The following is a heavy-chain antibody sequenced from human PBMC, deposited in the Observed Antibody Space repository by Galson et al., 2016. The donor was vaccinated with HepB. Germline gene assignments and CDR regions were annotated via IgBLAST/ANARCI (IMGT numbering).Heavy chain of an antibody. Sequence: SLRLSCAASGFTFSSYPAHWVRQAPGKGLEWVAVTSYDGRTNYYADSVEGRFTISRDNSKNTLYLQMDSLRDGDTAVYYCATSMGMIAATISFGMDVWGKGTTVIVSS. CDR1: GFTFSSYP. D-gene: IGHD6-6*01. CDR2: TSYDGRTN. V-gene: IGHV3-30*04. CDR3: ATSMGMIAATISFGMDV. J-gene: IGHJ6*04.